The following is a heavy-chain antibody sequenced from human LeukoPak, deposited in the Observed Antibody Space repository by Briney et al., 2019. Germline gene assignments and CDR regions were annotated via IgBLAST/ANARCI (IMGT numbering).Heavy chain of an antibody. CDR1: GFTFSNYW. V-gene: IGHV3-7*03. CDR3: AKRRGLELLYYYYMDV. D-gene: IGHD1-7*01. CDR2: IRQDGSDK. Sequence: QPGGSLRLSCAASGFTFSNYWMSWVRQAPGKGLEWVANIRQDGSDKFYVDSVKGRFTISRDNAQNSLYLQMNSLRAEDTAVYYCAKRRGLELLYYYYMDVWGKGTTVTVSS. J-gene: IGHJ6*03.